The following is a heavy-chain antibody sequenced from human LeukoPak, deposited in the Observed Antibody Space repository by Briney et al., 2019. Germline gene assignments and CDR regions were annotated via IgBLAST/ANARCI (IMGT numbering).Heavy chain of an antibody. V-gene: IGHV3-48*04. CDR1: GFTFSNYS. Sequence: GGSLRLSCAASGFTFSNYSMNWVRQAPGKGLEWVSYISSTSTTIYYADSVKGRFTISRDNAKNSLYLQMNSLRAEDTAMYYCARDSAGNDYWGQGTLVTVSS. D-gene: IGHD6-13*01. CDR3: ARDSAGNDY. CDR2: ISSTSTTI. J-gene: IGHJ4*02.